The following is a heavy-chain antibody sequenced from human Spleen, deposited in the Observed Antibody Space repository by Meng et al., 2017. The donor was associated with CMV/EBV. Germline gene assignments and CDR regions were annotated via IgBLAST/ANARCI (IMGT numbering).Heavy chain of an antibody. CDR3: ARDPQQLSGFDY. V-gene: IGHV1-8*03. CDR2: MNPNSGNT. Sequence: CKASGNTFTSYDINWVRQATGQGLEWMGWMNPNSGNTGYAQKFQGRVTITRNTSISTAYMELSSLRSEDTAVYYCARDPQQLSGFDYWGQGTLVTVSS. J-gene: IGHJ4*02. D-gene: IGHD6-13*01. CDR1: GNTFTSYD.